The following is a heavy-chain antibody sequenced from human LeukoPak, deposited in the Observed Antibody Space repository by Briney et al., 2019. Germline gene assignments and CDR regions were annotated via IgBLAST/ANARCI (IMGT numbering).Heavy chain of an antibody. Sequence: GESLQISCKGSGFPFISYWIGWVRQMPGKGLEWMGIIYPGDSDTRYSPPFQGQVTISADNSITTAYLQWSSLKASDTAMYYCARSAAARRGLYFDYWGQGTLVTISS. V-gene: IGHV5-51*01. CDR1: GFPFISYW. D-gene: IGHD6-6*01. J-gene: IGHJ4*02. CDR2: IYPGDSDT. CDR3: ARSAAARRGLYFDY.